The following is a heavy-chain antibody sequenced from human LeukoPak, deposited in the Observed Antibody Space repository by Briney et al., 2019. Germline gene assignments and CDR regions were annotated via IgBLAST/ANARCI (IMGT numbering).Heavy chain of an antibody. CDR1: GYSISSGYY. V-gene: IGHV4-38-2*02. D-gene: IGHD3-22*01. CDR3: ASGPDSSGYYPFDY. J-gene: IGHJ4*02. CDR2: IYHSGST. Sequence: SETLSLTCTVSGYSISSGYYWGWIRQPPGKGLEGIGSIYHSGSTYYNASLKSRVTISVDTSKNQFSLKVNSVTAADTAVYYCASGPDSSGYYPFDYWGQGTLVTVSS.